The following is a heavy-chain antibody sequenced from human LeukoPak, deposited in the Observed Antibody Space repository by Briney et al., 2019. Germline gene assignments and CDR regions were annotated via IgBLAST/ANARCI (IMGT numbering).Heavy chain of an antibody. CDR3: ARGFGLASYFYSMDV. Sequence: GGSLRLSCAASGFTFSSYSMNWVRQAPGKGLEWVSYISSSGTMIYYADSVEGRFTISRDNAKNSLYLQMNSLRVEDTAVYYCARGFGLASYFYSMDVWGKGTTVTISS. D-gene: IGHD3/OR15-3a*01. CDR2: ISSSGTMI. CDR1: GFTFSSYS. V-gene: IGHV3-48*01. J-gene: IGHJ6*03.